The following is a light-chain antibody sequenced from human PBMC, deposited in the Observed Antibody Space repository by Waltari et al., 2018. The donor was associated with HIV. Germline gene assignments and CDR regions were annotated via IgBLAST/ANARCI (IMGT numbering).Light chain of an antibody. Sequence: EIVLTQSPATLSLSPGEGAVLSCRASQSVSNSYVAWYQQKVGQAPSLLIYGASRRAMGIPDRFSGSGSGTDFTLTISGLEPEDFAVYYCQQYGSSPITFGQGTRLEIK. V-gene: IGKV3-20*01. CDR1: QSVSNSY. J-gene: IGKJ5*01. CDR2: GAS. CDR3: QQYGSSPIT.